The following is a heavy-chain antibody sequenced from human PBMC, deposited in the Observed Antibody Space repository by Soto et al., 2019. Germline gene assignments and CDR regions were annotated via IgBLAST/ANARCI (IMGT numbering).Heavy chain of an antibody. CDR1: GGSFSGYY. CDR3: ARGPWLRVRGVISGRQFDP. D-gene: IGHD3-10*01. J-gene: IGHJ5*02. V-gene: IGHV4-34*01. Sequence: SETLSLTCAVYGGSFSGYYWSWIRQPPGKGLEWIGEINHSGSTNYNPSLKSRVTISVDTSKNQFSLKLSSVTAADTAVYYCARGPWLRVRGVISGRQFDPWGQGTLVTVSS. CDR2: INHSGST.